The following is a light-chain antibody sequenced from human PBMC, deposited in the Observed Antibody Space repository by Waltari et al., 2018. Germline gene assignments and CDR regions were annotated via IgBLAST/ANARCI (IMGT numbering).Light chain of an antibody. J-gene: IGKJ4*01. V-gene: IGKV4-1*01. CDR2: WAS. Sequence: DIVMTQSPDYLAVSLGERATINCKSSQSVLYSSNNKNYLAWYQQKPGQPPKLLIYWASTRESGVPDRFSGSGSGTGFTLTISSLQAEDVAVYYCQQYYRTPLTFGGGTKVEIK. CDR1: QSVLYSSNNKNY. CDR3: QQYYRTPLT.